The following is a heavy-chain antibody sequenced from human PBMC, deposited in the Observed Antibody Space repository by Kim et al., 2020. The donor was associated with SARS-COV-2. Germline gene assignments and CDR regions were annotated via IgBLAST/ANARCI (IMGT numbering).Heavy chain of an antibody. Sequence: ASVKVSCKASGYTFTSYGISWVRQAPGQGLEWMGWISAYNGNTNYAQKLQGRVTMTTDTSTSTAYMELRSLRSDDTAVYYCARDPIVVVVAATFDYWGQGTLVTVSS. D-gene: IGHD2-15*01. CDR2: ISAYNGNT. CDR1: GYTFTSYG. V-gene: IGHV1-18*01. CDR3: ARDPIVVVVAATFDY. J-gene: IGHJ4*02.